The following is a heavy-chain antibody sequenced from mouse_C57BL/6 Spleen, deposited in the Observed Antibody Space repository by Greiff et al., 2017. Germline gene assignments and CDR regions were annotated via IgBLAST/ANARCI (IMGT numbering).Heavy chain of an antibody. D-gene: IGHD1-1*01. CDR1: GYTFTDYE. CDR2: IDPETGGT. Sequence: QVQLQQSGAELVRPGASVTLSCKASGYTFTDYEMHWVQQTPVHGLEWIGAIDPETGGTDYNQKFMGRAILTADKSSSTAYMELRSLQSDDSAVYYCASAYYVMSFNGFAYWGQGTLVTVSA. J-gene: IGHJ3*01. CDR3: ASAYYVMSFNGFAY. V-gene: IGHV1-15*01.